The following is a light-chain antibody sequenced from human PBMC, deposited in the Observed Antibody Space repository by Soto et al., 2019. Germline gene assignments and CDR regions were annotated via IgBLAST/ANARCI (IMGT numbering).Light chain of an antibody. CDR2: GAS. CDR1: QSVTSSY. V-gene: IGKV3-20*01. CDR3: QQYGSSPPRSGIT. Sequence: EIVLTQSPGTLSLSPGERATLSCRASQSVTSSYLAWYQQKPGQAPRLLIYGASSRATGIPDRFSGSGSGTDFTLTISRLEPEDFAVYYCQQYGSSPPRSGITFGGGTKVDIK. J-gene: IGKJ4*01.